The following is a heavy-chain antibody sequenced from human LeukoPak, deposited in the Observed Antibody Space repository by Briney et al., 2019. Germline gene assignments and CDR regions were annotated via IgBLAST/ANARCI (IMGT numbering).Heavy chain of an antibody. J-gene: IGHJ5*02. CDR1: GGSISSSSYY. Sequence: PSETLSLTCTVSGGSISSSSYYWGWIRQPPGKGLEWIGSIYYSGSTYYNPSLKSRVTISVDTSKNQFSLKLSSVTAADTAVYYCARHGGAAGRPSKLNRFDPWGQGTLVTVSS. D-gene: IGHD6-13*01. CDR2: IYYSGST. CDR3: ARHGGAAGRPSKLNRFDP. V-gene: IGHV4-39*01.